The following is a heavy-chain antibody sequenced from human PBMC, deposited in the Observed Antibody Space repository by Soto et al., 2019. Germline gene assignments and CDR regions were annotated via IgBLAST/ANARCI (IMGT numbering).Heavy chain of an antibody. Sequence: QVQLVQSGAEVKKPGSSVKVSCKASGGTFSSYTISWVRQAPGQGLEWMGRIIPILGIANYAQKFQGRVTITADKSTSTAYMELSSLRSEDTAVFYCASYCGGDCAPFYWGQGTLVTVSS. CDR2: IIPILGIA. D-gene: IGHD2-21*02. CDR3: ASYCGGDCAPFY. V-gene: IGHV1-69*02. J-gene: IGHJ4*02. CDR1: GGTFSSYT.